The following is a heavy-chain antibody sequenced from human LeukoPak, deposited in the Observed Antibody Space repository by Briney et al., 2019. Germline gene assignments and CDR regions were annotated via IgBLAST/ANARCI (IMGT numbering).Heavy chain of an antibody. CDR3: AKGKDSVAGATNDY. CDR2: ISSSGTYK. V-gene: IGHV3-21*01. CDR1: GFTLSSNR. Sequence: PGGSLRPSWAVPGFTLSSNRMSWVRQVPGKGLGWASSISSSGTYKYYADSVKGRFTISRDNAKNSLYLQMNSLRAEDTAVYYCAKGKDSVAGATNDYWGQGTLVTVSS. D-gene: IGHD6-19*01. J-gene: IGHJ4*02.